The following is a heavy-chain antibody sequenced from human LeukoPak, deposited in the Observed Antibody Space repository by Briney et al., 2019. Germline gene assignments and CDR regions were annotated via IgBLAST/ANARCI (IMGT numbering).Heavy chain of an antibody. CDR3: ARRGGYSYGYFDY. J-gene: IGHJ4*02. CDR1: GGSISSSSYY. Sequence: PSETLSLTCTVSGGSISSSSYYWGWLRQPPGKGLEWIGSIYYSGSTYYNPSLKSRVTISVDTSKNPFSLKLSSVSAADTAVYYCARRGGYSYGYFDYWGQGTLVTVSS. D-gene: IGHD5-18*01. CDR2: IYYSGST. V-gene: IGHV4-39*07.